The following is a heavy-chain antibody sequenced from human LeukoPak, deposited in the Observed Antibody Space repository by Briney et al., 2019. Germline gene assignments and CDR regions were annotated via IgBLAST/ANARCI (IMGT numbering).Heavy chain of an antibody. CDR2: VHLDGRT. Sequence: PSETLSLTCDVSGGSFTSTNWWTWVRQPPGKGLEWIGEVHLDGRTNYNPSLKRRLIMSVDMPENHMCLKVTSVTAADTAVYHCAREGGFYRPLDYSGQGTLVTVSS. CDR1: GGSFTSTNW. D-gene: IGHD3-3*01. V-gene: IGHV4-4*02. J-gene: IGHJ4*02. CDR3: AREGGFYRPLDY.